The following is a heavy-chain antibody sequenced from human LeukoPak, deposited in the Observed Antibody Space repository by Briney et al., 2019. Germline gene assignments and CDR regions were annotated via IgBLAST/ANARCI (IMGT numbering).Heavy chain of an antibody. CDR1: GYSISSGYY. CDR2: IYHSGST. Sequence: SETLSLTCAVSGYSISSGYYWGWIRQPPGKGLEWIGSIYHSGSTYYNPSLKSRVTISVDTSKNQFSLKLSSVTAADTAVYYCARRTVRFLEWSYYFDYWGLGTLVTVSS. CDR3: ARRTVRFLEWSYYFDY. J-gene: IGHJ4*02. V-gene: IGHV4-38-2*01. D-gene: IGHD3-3*01.